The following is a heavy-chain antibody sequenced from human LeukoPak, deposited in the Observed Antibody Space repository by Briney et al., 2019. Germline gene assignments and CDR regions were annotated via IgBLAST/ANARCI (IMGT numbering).Heavy chain of an antibody. CDR3: TRVRLGAATRYFDY. D-gene: IGHD1-26*01. CDR2: IRNKANSYGT. CDR1: EFSFSDHY. J-gene: IGHJ4*02. V-gene: IGHV3-72*01. Sequence: GGSLRLSCAASEFSFSDHYMDWVRLAPGKGLEWVGRIRNKANSYGTEYAASVKGRFTISRDDSKDSLYLQMNSLRFEDTALYYCTRVRLGAATRYFDYWGQGTLVTVSS.